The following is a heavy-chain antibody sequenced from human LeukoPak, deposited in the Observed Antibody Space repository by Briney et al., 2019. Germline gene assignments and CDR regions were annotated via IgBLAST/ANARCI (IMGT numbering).Heavy chain of an antibody. CDR1: GFTFSSYG. CDR3: AKDGGRRSTYYYYYMDV. J-gene: IGHJ6*03. D-gene: IGHD3-16*01. CDR2: ISYDGSNK. Sequence: PGGSLRLSCAASGFTFSSYGMHWVRQAPGKGLEWVAVISYDGSNKYYADSVKGRFTISRDNSKNSLYLQMNSLRTEDTALYYCAKDGGRRSTYYYYYMDVWGKGTTVTVSS. V-gene: IGHV3-30*18.